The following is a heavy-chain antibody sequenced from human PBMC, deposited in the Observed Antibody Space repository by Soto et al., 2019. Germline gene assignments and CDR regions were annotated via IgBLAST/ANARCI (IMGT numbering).Heavy chain of an antibody. CDR3: ARGLAPNS. D-gene: IGHD6-19*01. CDR1: GGSGASGPYY. Sequence: SAPCPVSGGSGASGPYYSTFMRQPPGKGLELVGYIYFNGNTDYNPSLKGRVTFSLETSNNQFSLQLSSVTAVDTAVYYCARGLAPNSWGHGNLVTVSS. V-gene: IGHV4-61*01. J-gene: IGHJ5*01. CDR2: IYFNGNT.